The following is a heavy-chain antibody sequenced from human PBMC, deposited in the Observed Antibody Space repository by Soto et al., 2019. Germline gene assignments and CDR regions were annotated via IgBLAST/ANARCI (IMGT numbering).Heavy chain of an antibody. D-gene: IGHD1-7*01. Sequence: SVAVSFLASGYTFTSYHMHWVRQAPGQGLEWMGIINPSGGSTSYAQKFQGRVTMTRDTSTSTVYMELSSLRSEDTAVYYCAREYNWNYPYGMDVWGQGTTVTVSS. CDR1: GYTFTSYH. CDR3: AREYNWNYPYGMDV. CDR2: INPSGGST. J-gene: IGHJ6*02. V-gene: IGHV1-46*01.